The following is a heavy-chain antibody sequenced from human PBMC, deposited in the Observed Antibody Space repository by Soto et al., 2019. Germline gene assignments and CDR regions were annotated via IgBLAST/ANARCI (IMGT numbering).Heavy chain of an antibody. CDR3: ARVDSATRFDY. J-gene: IGHJ4*02. D-gene: IGHD5-18*01. CDR2: IYYSGST. CDR1: GGSISSYY. V-gene: IGHV4-59*01. Sequence: PSETLSLTCTVSGGSISSYYWSWIRQPPGKGLEWIGYIYYSGSTNYNPSLKSRVTISVDTSKNQFSLKLSSVTAADTAVYYCARVDSATRFDYWGQGTLVTVSS.